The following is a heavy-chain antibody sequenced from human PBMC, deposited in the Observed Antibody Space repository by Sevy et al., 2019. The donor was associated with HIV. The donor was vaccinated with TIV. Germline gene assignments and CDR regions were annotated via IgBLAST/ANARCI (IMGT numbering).Heavy chain of an antibody. CDR2: IYDSGST. Sequence: SETQSLTCTLSGGSVSSSSYFWSWIRQPPGKGLESIGYIYDSGSTNYNPSLKSRVTISVDTSKNQFSLKLSSVTAADTAVYYCARVGGLTDYGMDVWGQGTTVTVSS. CDR3: ARVGGLTDYGMDV. V-gene: IGHV4-61*01. J-gene: IGHJ6*02. D-gene: IGHD1-26*01. CDR1: GGSVSSSSYF.